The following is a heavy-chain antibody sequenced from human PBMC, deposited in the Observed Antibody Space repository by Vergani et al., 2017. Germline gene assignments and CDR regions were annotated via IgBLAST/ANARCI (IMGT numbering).Heavy chain of an antibody. V-gene: IGHV4-34*01. Sequence: QVQLQQWGAGLLKPSETLSLTCAVYGGSFSGYYWSWIRQPPGKGLEWIGEINHSGSTNYNPSLKSRVTISVDTSKNQFSLKLSSVTAADTAVYYCARDPGLVATAWFDPWGQGTLVTVSS. CDR2: INHSGST. J-gene: IGHJ5*02. CDR3: ARDPGLVATAWFDP. D-gene: IGHD1-26*01. CDR1: GGSFSGYY.